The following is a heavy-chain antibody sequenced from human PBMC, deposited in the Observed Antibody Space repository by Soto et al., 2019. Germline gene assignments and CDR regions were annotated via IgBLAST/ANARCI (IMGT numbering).Heavy chain of an antibody. V-gene: IGHV4-4*07. CDR1: GGSIISQY. J-gene: IGHJ4*02. Sequence: SETLSLTCTVSGGSIISQYWSWIRQPAGKGLEGIGRIYNNAHTNYKPSLKGRVTMSVDTSKNQFSLKLSSVTAADTAVYYCARGRRMRFYYDSSGYYYFDYWGQGTLVTVSS. D-gene: IGHD3-22*01. CDR2: IYNNAHT. CDR3: ARGRRMRFYYDSSGYYYFDY.